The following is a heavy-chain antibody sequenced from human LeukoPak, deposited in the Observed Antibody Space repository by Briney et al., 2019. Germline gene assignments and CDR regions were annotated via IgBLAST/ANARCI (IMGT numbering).Heavy chain of an antibody. CDR1: GGSFSGYY. V-gene: IGHV4-34*01. J-gene: IGHJ3*02. CDR2: INHSGST. Sequence: SETLSLACAVYGGSFSGYYWSWIRQPPGKGLEWIGEINHSGSTNYNPSLKSRVTISVDTSKNQFSLKLSSVTAADTAVYYCARWMVRRVIRAFDIWGQGTMVTVSS. CDR3: ARWMVRRVIRAFDI. D-gene: IGHD3-10*01.